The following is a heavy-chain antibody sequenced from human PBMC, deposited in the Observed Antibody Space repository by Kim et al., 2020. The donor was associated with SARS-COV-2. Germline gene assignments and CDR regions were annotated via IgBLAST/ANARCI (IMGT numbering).Heavy chain of an antibody. CDR1: GGSFSGYY. J-gene: IGHJ6*03. V-gene: IGHV4-34*01. D-gene: IGHD1-26*01. CDR3: ARGGGVRDYYYYMDV. Sequence: SETLSLTCAVYGGSFSGYYWSWIRQPPGKGLEWIGEINHSGSTNYNPSLKSRVTISVDTSKNQFSLKLSSVTAADTAVYYCARGGGVRDYYYYMDVWGKG. CDR2: INHSGST.